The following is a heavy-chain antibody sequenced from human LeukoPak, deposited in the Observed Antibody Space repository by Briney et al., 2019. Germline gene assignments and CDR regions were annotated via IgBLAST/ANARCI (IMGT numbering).Heavy chain of an antibody. D-gene: IGHD3-10*01. Sequence: GGSLRLSCAASGFTFNNYGMYWVRQSPGKGLEWVALVSDDGSNEYYADSVKGRFTISRDNSKNTLYLQMNSLRAEDTAVYYCAKDRLWFGELPSYFDYWGQGTLVTVSS. CDR1: GFTFNNYG. J-gene: IGHJ4*02. CDR3: AKDRLWFGELPSYFDY. CDR2: VSDDGSNE. V-gene: IGHV3-30*18.